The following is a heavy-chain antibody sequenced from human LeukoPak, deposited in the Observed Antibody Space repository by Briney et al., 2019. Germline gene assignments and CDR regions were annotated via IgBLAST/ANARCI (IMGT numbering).Heavy chain of an antibody. J-gene: IGHJ1*01. D-gene: IGHD3-22*01. CDR3: ARGYYDSSDFEYFQH. CDR2: INPNSGDT. V-gene: IGHV1-2*02. Sequence: ASVKVSCKASGYSFTGYYMHWVRQAPGQGLEWMRWINPNSGDTNFAQNFQGRVTMTRDTSISTVYMELSRLRSDDTAVFYCARGYYDSSDFEYFQHWGQGTLVTVSS. CDR1: GYSFTGYY.